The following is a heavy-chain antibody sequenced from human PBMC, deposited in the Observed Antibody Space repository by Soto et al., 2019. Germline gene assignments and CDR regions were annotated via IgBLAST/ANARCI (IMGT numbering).Heavy chain of an antibody. CDR1: GGSISSYY. CDR3: ARRVSNYYYGMDV. Sequence: QVQLQESGPGLVKPSETLSLTCTVSGGSISSYYWSWIRQPPGKGLEWIGYIYYSGSTNYNPSLKSRVTISVDPSKNQFAPKLSSVTAADTAVYYCARRVSNYYYGMDVWGQGTTVTVSS. J-gene: IGHJ6*02. V-gene: IGHV4-59*01. CDR2: IYYSGST.